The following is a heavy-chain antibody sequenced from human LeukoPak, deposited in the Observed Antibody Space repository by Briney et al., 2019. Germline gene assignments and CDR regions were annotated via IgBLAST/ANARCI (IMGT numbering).Heavy chain of an antibody. CDR1: GFTFSSYS. V-gene: IGHV3-21*01. J-gene: IGHJ4*02. CDR2: ISRNNNYI. CDR3: ARDPHNPGPIDY. Sequence: PGGSLRLSCAASGFTFSSYSMNWVRQAPGKGLEWVSSISRNNNYIYYADSVGGRFTISRDNARDSLFLQMDSLRAEDTAVYYCARDPHNPGPIDYWGQGTLVTVSS.